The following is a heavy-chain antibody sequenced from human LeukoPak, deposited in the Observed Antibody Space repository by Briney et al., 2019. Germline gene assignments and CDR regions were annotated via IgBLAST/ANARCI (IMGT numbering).Heavy chain of an antibody. D-gene: IGHD7-27*01. V-gene: IGHV4-31*03. J-gene: IGHJ6*02. CDR1: GGSISSGGYY. Sequence: SQTLSLTRTVSGGSISSGGYYWSWIRPHPGKGLEWIGYIYYSGSTYYHPSLQSRVTISVDTSKTQFSLRLSSLTAADAAVYYCARTSLGHYAMDVWGQGTAVTVSS. CDR2: IYYSGST. CDR3: ARTSLGHYAMDV.